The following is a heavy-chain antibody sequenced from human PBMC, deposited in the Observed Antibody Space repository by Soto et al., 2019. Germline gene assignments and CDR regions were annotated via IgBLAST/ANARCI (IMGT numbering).Heavy chain of an antibody. D-gene: IGHD5-18*01. J-gene: IGHJ4*02. CDR2: ISWNSGNI. CDR1: GFTFDDYA. V-gene: IGHV3-9*03. Sequence: EVQLEESGGALVQPGRSLRLSCAASGFTFDDYAMHWVRQVLGKGLEWVSSISWNSGNIGYADSVKGRFTTSRDNAKNSLYLQMNSLRPEDMVLYYCVRSKGGYSYGTPFDYWGQGTLVTVSS. CDR3: VRSKGGYSYGTPFDY.